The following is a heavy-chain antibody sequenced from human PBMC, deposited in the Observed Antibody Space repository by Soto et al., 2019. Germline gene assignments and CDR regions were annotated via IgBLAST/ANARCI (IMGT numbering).Heavy chain of an antibody. CDR3: ARLYDFHLDP. V-gene: IGHV4-39*01. J-gene: IGHJ5*02. Sequence: SETLSLTCTVSGGSISSSSYYWGWIRQPPGKGLEWIGSIYYSGSTYYHPSLKSRVTISVDTSKNQFSLKLSSVTAADTAVYYCARLYDFHLDPWGQGTLVTVSS. CDR2: IYYSGST. D-gene: IGHD3-3*01. CDR1: GGSISSSSYY.